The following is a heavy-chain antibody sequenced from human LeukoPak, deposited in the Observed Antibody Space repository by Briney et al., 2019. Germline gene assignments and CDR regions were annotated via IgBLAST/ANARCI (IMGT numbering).Heavy chain of an antibody. V-gene: IGHV4-31*03. D-gene: IGHD2-15*01. CDR2: IYYSGST. Sequence: SETLSLTCTVSGGSISSGGYYWSWIRQHPGKGLEWIGYIYYSGSTYYNPSLKSRVTISVDTSKNQFSLKLSSATAADTAVYYRGSYSATDAFDIWGQGTMVTVSS. CDR3: GSYSATDAFDI. J-gene: IGHJ3*02. CDR1: GGSISSGGYY.